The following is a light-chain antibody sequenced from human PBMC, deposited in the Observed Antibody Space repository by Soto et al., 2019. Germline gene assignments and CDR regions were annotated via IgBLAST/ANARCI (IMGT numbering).Light chain of an antibody. J-gene: IGLJ2*01. CDR3: QAWDSSTVV. V-gene: IGLV3-1*01. CDR2: QDS. Sequence: SYELTQPPSVSVSPGQTASITCSGDNLGDKYACWYHQKPGQSPVLVIYQDSKRPSGIPERFSGSNSGNTATLTISGTQAVDEADYFCQAWDSSTVVFGGGTKLTVL. CDR1: NLGDKY.